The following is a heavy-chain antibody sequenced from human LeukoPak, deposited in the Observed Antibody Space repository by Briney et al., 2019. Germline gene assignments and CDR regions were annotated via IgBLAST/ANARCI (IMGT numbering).Heavy chain of an antibody. CDR2: ITSSGGSI. J-gene: IGHJ4*02. CDR1: GFTFSSYS. D-gene: IGHD1-26*01. CDR3: ARDLIMGATNY. Sequence: GGSLRLSCAASGFTFSSYSMNWVRQAPGKGLEWVSSITSSGGSIYYADSVKGRFTISRDNAKNSLYLQMNSLRAEDTAVYYCARDLIMGATNYWGQGTLVTVSS. V-gene: IGHV3-21*01.